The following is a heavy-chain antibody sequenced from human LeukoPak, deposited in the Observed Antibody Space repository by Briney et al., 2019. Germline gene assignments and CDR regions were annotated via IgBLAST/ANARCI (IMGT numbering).Heavy chain of an antibody. CDR2: ISYDGSNK. CDR1: GFTFSSYA. Sequence: GGSLRLSCAASGFTFSSYAMHWVRQAPGKGLEWVAVISYDGSNKYYADSVKGRFTISRDNSKNTLYLQMNSLRAEDTAVYYCAREPTSYYDILTGYPHDAFDIWGQGTMVTVSS. D-gene: IGHD3-9*01. V-gene: IGHV3-30-3*01. CDR3: AREPTSYYDILTGYPHDAFDI. J-gene: IGHJ3*02.